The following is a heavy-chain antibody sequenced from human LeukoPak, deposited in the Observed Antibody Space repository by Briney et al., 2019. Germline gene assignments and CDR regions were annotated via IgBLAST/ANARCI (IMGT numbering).Heavy chain of an antibody. D-gene: IGHD5-18*01. CDR1: GGSISSYY. CDR3: ARDPGYGYPYYFDY. J-gene: IGHJ4*02. CDR2: IYSSGST. Sequence: SETLSLTCTVSGGSISSYYWSWIRQPAGKGLEWIGLIYSSGSTNYNPSLKSRVTMSVDTSKNQFSLKLSSVTAADTAVYYCARDPGYGYPYYFDYWGQGTLVTVSS. V-gene: IGHV4-4*07.